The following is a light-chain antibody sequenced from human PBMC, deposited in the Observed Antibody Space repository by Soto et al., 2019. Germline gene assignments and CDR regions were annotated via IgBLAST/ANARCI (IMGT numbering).Light chain of an antibody. CDR2: EVT. J-gene: IGLJ1*01. CDR1: IRDIGNYNY. Sequence: QCPLTQPASVSGSPGQSITISCTGTIRDIGNYNYVSWYQHHPGKAPKLMIYEVTSRPSGVSDRFSGSKSGMTASLTISGLQPEDEADYFCASYRSANILVVFGTGTKVTVL. CDR3: ASYRSANILVV. V-gene: IGLV2-14*01.